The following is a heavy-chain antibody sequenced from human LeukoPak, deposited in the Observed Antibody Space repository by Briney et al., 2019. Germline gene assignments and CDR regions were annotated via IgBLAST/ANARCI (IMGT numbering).Heavy chain of an antibody. CDR3: ARVRRMSYYYGSGSYPTEFGY. D-gene: IGHD3-10*01. J-gene: IGHJ4*02. Sequence: ASVTVSCQASGYTFTSYGIIWVRQAPGQGLEWMGWISAYTGNTNYAQKLQGRVTMTTDTSTSTAYMELRSLRSDDTAVYYCARVRRMSYYYGSGSYPTEFGYWGQGTLVTVSS. CDR1: GYTFTSYG. CDR2: ISAYTGNT. V-gene: IGHV1-18*01.